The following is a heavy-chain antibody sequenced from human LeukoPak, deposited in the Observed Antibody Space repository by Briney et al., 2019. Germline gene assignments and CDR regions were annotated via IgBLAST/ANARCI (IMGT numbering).Heavy chain of an antibody. CDR3: ARAFRVAAAGTWGY. CDR1: GYTFTGYY. J-gene: IGHJ4*02. CDR2: INPNSGGT. Sequence: ASVKVSCKASGYTFTGYYMHWVRQAPGQGLEWMGWINPNSGGTNYAQKFQGRVTMTRGTSISTAYMELSRLRSDDTAVYYCARAFRVAAAGTWGYWGQGTLVTVSS. D-gene: IGHD6-13*01. V-gene: IGHV1-2*02.